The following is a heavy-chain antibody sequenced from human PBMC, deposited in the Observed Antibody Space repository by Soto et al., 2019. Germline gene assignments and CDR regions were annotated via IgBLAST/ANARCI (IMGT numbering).Heavy chain of an antibody. CDR3: ARDLEDTAMGGPTGYYGMDV. Sequence: PSETLSLTCAVSSGSISSSNWWSWVRQPPGKGLEWIGEIYHSGSTNYNPSLKSRVTISVDTSKNQFSLKLSSVTAADTAVYYCARDLEDTAMGGPTGYYGMDVWGQGTTVTVSS. V-gene: IGHV4-4*02. CDR2: IYHSGST. D-gene: IGHD5-18*01. CDR1: SGSISSSNW. J-gene: IGHJ6*02.